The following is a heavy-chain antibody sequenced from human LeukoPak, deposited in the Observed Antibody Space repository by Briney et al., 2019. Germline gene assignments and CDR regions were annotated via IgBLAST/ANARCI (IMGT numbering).Heavy chain of an antibody. V-gene: IGHV4-59*01. CDR3: ERRGGTFDP. CDR2: AYHSGIT. D-gene: IGHD1-1*01. CDR1: GLHISSFH. Sequence: PSETLSLTCTVSGLHISSFHWMCIRQPPGKGLEWIGYAYHSGITNYNPSLKSRVTISADTSESQFSLRLSSVTAADTAIYYCERRGGTFDPGGQGILVTVSS. J-gene: IGHJ5*02.